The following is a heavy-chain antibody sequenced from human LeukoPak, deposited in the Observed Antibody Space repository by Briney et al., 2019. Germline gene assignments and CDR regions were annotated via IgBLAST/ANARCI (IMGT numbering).Heavy chain of an antibody. CDR1: GFTFSNYW. CDR2: INSDGSSA. D-gene: IGHD3-10*01. V-gene: IGHV3-74*01. Sequence: GGSLRLPCAASGFTFSNYWMHWVRQAPGKGLVWVSRINSDGSSASYADSVKGRFTMSRDNAKNTLYLQMNSLRAEDTAVYYCVRGSAAGDYWGQGTLVTVSS. CDR3: VRGSAAGDY. J-gene: IGHJ4*02.